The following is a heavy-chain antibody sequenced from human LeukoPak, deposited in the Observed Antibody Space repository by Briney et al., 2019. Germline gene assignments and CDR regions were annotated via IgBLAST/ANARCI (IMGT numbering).Heavy chain of an antibody. CDR2: INDSRST. Sequence: SETLSLTCAVYGGSFSGYYRSWIRQPPGKGLEWIGEINDSRSTKYNPSLKSRVTISVDTSKNQFSLKLNSVTAADTAVYYCARGPPVVYDVLTGYYRFDYWGQGTLVTVSS. D-gene: IGHD3-9*01. V-gene: IGHV4-34*01. CDR1: GGSFSGYY. CDR3: ARGPPVVYDVLTGYYRFDY. J-gene: IGHJ4*02.